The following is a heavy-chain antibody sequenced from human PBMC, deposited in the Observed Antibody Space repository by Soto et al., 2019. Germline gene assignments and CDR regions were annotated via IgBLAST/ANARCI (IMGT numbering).Heavy chain of an antibody. D-gene: IGHD2-2*01. CDR1: GYTFTNYG. V-gene: IGHV1-18*01. CDR2: ISAYNGKT. J-gene: IGHJ6*02. CDR3: ARETGAIVAVPAAMDV. Sequence: ASVKVPCKASGYTFTNYGISWVRQAPGQGLEWMGWISAYNGKTNYAQKFQGRVTMTTDTSTSTAYMELGSLRSDDTAVYYCARETGAIVAVPAAMDVWGQGTTVTVSS.